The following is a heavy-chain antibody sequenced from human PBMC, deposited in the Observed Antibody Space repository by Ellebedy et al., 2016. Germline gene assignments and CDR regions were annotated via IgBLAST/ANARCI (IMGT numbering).Heavy chain of an antibody. CDR2: ITSSSSYI. CDR3: ARGVGGTSLNWFDP. Sequence: GESLKISXAASGFTLSDYSMNWVRQAPGKGLEWVSSITSSSSYIFYADSVKGRFTISRDNAKNSVYLQMNSLRAEDTAVYYCARGVGGTSLNWFDPWGQGTLVTVSS. D-gene: IGHD3-16*01. CDR1: GFTLSDYS. V-gene: IGHV3-21*01. J-gene: IGHJ5*02.